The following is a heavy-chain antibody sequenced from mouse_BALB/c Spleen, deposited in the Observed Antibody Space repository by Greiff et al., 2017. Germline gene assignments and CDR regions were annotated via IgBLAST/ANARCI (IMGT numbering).Heavy chain of an antibody. J-gene: IGHJ3*01. D-gene: IGHD2-3*01. V-gene: IGHV1-87*01. Sequence: VQLQQSGAELARPGASVKLSCKASGYTFTSYWMQWVKQRPGQGLEWIGAIYPGDGDTRYTQKFKGKATLTADKSSSTAYMQLSSLASEDSAVYYCARGDGYFPYWGQGTLVTVSA. CDR2: IYPGDGDT. CDR1: GYTFTSYW. CDR3: ARGDGYFPY.